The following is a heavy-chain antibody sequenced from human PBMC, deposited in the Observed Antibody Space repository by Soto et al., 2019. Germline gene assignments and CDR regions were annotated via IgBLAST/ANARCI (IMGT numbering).Heavy chain of an antibody. J-gene: IGHJ4*02. Sequence: SETLSLTCTVSGGSISSGGYYWSWIRQHPGKGLEWIGYIYYSGSTYYNPSLKSRVTISVDTSKNQFSLKLSSVTAADTAVYYCARGGYSYGHYFDYWGQGTLVTVSS. CDR2: IYYSGST. CDR1: GGSISSGGYY. CDR3: ARGGYSYGHYFDY. V-gene: IGHV4-31*03. D-gene: IGHD5-18*01.